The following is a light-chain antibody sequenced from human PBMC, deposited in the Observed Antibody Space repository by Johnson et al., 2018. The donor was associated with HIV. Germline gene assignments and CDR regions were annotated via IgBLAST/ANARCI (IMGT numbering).Light chain of an antibody. V-gene: IGLV1-51*02. CDR3: GTWASSVSVYV. J-gene: IGLJ1*01. Sequence: QSVLTQPPSVSAAPGQRVTISCSGSSSNIGKNYVSWYQQLPGTAPKLIIEENNKRHSGIPDRFSGSKSGTSATLGITGLQTGDEADYYCGTWASSVSVYVFGTGTRVTVL. CDR1: SSNIGKNY. CDR2: ENN.